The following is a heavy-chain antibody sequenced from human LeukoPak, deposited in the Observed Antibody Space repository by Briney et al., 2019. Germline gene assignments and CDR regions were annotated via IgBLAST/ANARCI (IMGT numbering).Heavy chain of an antibody. D-gene: IGHD6-19*01. Sequence: NPSETLSLTCTVSGGSFNSYFWTWIRQPPGKGLEWIGCHYYSGSTNYNPSLQSRVTISVDSSKNQFSLRLSSVTAADTAVYYCARGSYSSGFDYWGQGTLVTVSS. CDR3: ARGSYSSGFDY. CDR1: GGSFNSYF. J-gene: IGHJ4*02. CDR2: HYYSGST. V-gene: IGHV4-59*08.